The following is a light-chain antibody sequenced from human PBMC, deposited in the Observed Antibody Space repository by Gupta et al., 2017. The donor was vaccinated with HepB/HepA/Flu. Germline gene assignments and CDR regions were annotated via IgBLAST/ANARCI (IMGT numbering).Light chain of an antibody. CDR2: DVT. Sequence: QSALTQPPSVSGSPGQPVTISCTGTSSDVGGYNYVSWYQQHPGKAPQLMIYDVTKRPSGVPDRFSGSKAGNTASMTIAGLQAEDEDYYYCCSYAGSYAWVFGGGTKLTVL. CDR1: SSDVGGYNY. CDR3: CSYAGSYAWV. V-gene: IGLV2-11*01. J-gene: IGLJ3*02.